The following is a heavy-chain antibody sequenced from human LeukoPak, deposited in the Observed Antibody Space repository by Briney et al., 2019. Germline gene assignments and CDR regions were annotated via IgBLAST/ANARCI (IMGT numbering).Heavy chain of an antibody. Sequence: GGSLRLSCVGSGFTFSSYWMTWVRQAPGKGLEWVANIKQDASDIRYVGSVKGRFTISRDNARDSLYLQMNSLRAEDTAVYYCAREVFDSSGYDWFDPWGQGTLVTVSS. CDR2: IKQDASDI. CDR1: GFTFSSYW. CDR3: AREVFDSSGYDWFDP. D-gene: IGHD3-22*01. V-gene: IGHV3-7*03. J-gene: IGHJ5*02.